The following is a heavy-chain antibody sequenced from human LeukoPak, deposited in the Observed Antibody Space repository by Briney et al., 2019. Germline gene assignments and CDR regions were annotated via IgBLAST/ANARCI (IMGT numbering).Heavy chain of an antibody. D-gene: IGHD3-10*01. J-gene: IGHJ6*03. CDR3: ARMVLRGGFYYYYYMDV. CDR1: GGSFSGYY. V-gene: IGHV4-34*01. CDR2: INHSGST. Sequence: SETLSLTCAVYGGSFSGYYWSWIRQPPGKGLEWIGEINHSGSTNYNPSLKSRVTISVDTSRNQFSLKLSSVTAADTAVYYCARMVLRGGFYYYYYMDVWGKGTTVTISS.